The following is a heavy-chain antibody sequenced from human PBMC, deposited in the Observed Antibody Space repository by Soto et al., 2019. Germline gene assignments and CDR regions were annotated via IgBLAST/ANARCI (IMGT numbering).Heavy chain of an antibody. J-gene: IGHJ6*03. V-gene: IGHV3-11*01. CDR2: ISSSGSTI. CDR3: ATPIHNSPHYYYYMDV. D-gene: IGHD1-1*01. CDR1: GFTFSDYY. Sequence: GGSLRLSCAASGFTFSDYYMSWIRQAPGKGLEWVSYISSSGSTIYYADSVKGRFTISRDNAKNSLYLQMNSLRAEDTAVYYCATPIHNSPHYYYYMDVWGKGTTVTVSS.